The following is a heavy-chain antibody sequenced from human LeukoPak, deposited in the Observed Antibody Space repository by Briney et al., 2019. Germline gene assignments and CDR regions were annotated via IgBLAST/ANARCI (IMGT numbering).Heavy chain of an antibody. CDR1: GFTFSSHG. Sequence: GGSLRLSCAASGFTFSSHGMHWVRQAPGKGLEWVTFIRFDGTSNYYGDSVEGRFKISSPNAKKTRYLHMNSLRAEHTAVFQCVRVSRDFDWLSMYDYWGEGTLVIVSS. CDR3: VRVSRDFDWLSMYDY. J-gene: IGHJ4*02. V-gene: IGHV3-30*02. CDR2: IRFDGTSN. D-gene: IGHD3-9*01.